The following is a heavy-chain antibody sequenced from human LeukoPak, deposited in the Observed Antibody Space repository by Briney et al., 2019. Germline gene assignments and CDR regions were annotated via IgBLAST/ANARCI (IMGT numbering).Heavy chain of an antibody. CDR2: IYYSGST. V-gene: IGHV4-30-4*08. Sequence: SETLSLTCTVSGGSISSGDYYWSWIRQPPGTGLEWIGYIYYSGSTYYNPSLKSRVTISVDTSKNQFSLKLSSVTAADTAVYYCARASMAHWFDPWGQGTLVTVSS. J-gene: IGHJ5*02. CDR1: GGSISSGDYY. CDR3: ARASMAHWFDP. D-gene: IGHD2/OR15-2a*01.